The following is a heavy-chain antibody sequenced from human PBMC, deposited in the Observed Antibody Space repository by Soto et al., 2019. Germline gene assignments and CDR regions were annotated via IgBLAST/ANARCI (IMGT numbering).Heavy chain of an antibody. CDR1: GFTFGTYT. V-gene: IGHV3-21*01. J-gene: IGHJ6*02. Sequence: VGSLRLSCAASGFTFGTYTMNWVRQVPGKGLEWVSSIGTTSSYIYYADSVRGRFTISRDNAGGSVYLQMSSLRAEDTAVYYCARVMCGDCSTYYYYSMDVCGQGTTVTVSS. CDR3: ARVMCGDCSTYYYYSMDV. D-gene: IGHD2-21*02. CDR2: IGTTSSYI.